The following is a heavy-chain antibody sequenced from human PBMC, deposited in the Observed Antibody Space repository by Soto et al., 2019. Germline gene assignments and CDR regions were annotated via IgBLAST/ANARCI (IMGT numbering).Heavy chain of an antibody. J-gene: IGHJ4*02. CDR3: AKAKNDYNWDNRPPFDY. CDR1: GFTLRNYA. D-gene: IGHD1-20*01. Sequence: GGSLRLSCEASGFTLRNYAMTWIRQAPGKGLEWVSLISANDVGTYYAESVKTRFTISTDQSRNTVYLQMDSLRADDTAIYYCAKAKNDYNWDNRPPFDYWGQGTLVTISS. V-gene: IGHV3-23*01. CDR2: ISANDVGT.